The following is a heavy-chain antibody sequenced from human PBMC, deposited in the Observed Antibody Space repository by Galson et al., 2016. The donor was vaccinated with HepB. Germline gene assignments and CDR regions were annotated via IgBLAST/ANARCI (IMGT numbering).Heavy chain of an antibody. D-gene: IGHD6-19*01. CDR3: AKNQGDIAVAVTDY. CDR1: GYTFTSYY. Sequence: SVKVSCKASGYTFTSYYMHWVRQAPGPGLEWMGIINPSGGSTTYAQKYQGRVTMTRDTSTSTVYMELSSLRSEDTAVYYCAKNQGDIAVAVTDYWGQGTLATVAS. V-gene: IGHV1-46*01. CDR2: INPSGGST. J-gene: IGHJ4*02.